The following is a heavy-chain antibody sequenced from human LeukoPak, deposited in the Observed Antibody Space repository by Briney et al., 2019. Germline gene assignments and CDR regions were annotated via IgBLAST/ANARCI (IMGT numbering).Heavy chain of an antibody. V-gene: IGHV3-11*04. CDR1: GFTFSDYY. CDR3: ARGRYNYGRGLDV. Sequence: GGSLRLSCAASGFTFSDYYMSWIRQAPVKGLEWVSYISSSGSTIYYADSVKGRFTISRDNAKNSVHLQMNSLRVEDTAVYYCARGRYNYGRGLDVWGQGTTVTVSS. D-gene: IGHD5-18*01. J-gene: IGHJ6*02. CDR2: ISSSGSTI.